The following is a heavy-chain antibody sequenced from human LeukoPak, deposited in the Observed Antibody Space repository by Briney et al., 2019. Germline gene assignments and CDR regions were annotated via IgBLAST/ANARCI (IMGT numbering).Heavy chain of an antibody. CDR2: IYYSGTT. V-gene: IGHV4-59*01. CDR3: ARGVYIAAAQYGY. D-gene: IGHD6-13*01. CDR1: GGSISSYY. J-gene: IGHJ4*02. Sequence: SETLSLTCTVSGGSISSYYWSWIRQPPGKGLEWIGYIYYSGTTNYNPSLKSRVTISVDTSKNQFSLKLSSVTAADAAVYYCARGVYIAAAQYGYWGQGTLVTVSS.